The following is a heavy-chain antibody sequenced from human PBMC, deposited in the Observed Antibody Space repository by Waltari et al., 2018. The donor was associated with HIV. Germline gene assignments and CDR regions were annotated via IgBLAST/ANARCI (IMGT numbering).Heavy chain of an antibody. CDR2: VERDNKES. V-gene: IGHV3-21*04. CDR1: GFEFSRFS. D-gene: IGHD5-12*01. CDR3: VRDHPGYVPIDY. J-gene: IGHJ4*02. Sequence: EESGEGRVEPRGHLRLACGASGFEFSRFSMNWFRQSPGRGLEWVASVERDNKESFYAESVKGRFTISRDNNEDSLFLHMDALKVEDTATYFCVRDHPGYVPIDYWGQGTSVTV.